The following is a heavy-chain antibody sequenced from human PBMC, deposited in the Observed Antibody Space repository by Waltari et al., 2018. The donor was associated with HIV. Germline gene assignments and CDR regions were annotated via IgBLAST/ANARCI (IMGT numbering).Heavy chain of an antibody. CDR3: ARDSRDNSWSLNFFGP. D-gene: IGHD6-13*01. CDR1: GFTFNSYS. CDR2: ISSSGTFT. J-gene: IGHJ5*02. Sequence: EVQLVESGGGPVKPGGSLRLSCRASGFTFNSYSLNWVRQAPGRGRECISSISSSGTFTHYADSVKGRFTISRDNANKSVYLQMNSLGAEDTAVYYCARDSRDNSWSLNFFGPWGQGTLVTVSS. V-gene: IGHV3-21*01.